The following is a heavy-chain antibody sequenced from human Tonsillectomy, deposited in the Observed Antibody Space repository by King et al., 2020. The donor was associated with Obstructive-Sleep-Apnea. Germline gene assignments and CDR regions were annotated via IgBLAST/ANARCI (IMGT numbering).Heavy chain of an antibody. CDR3: TRALGKWELLRSDY. CDR1: GFTFGDYA. Sequence: VQLVESGGGLVQPGRSLRLSCTASGFTFGDYAMSWFRQAPGKGLEWVGFIRSKAYGGTTEYAASVKGRFTISRDDSKSIAYLQMNSLKTEDTAVYYCTRALGKWELLRSDYWGQGTLVTISS. V-gene: IGHV3-49*03. CDR2: IRSKAYGGTT. D-gene: IGHD1-26*01. J-gene: IGHJ4*02.